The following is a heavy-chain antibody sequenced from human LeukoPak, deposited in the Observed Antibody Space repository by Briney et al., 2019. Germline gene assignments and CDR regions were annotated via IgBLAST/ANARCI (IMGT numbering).Heavy chain of an antibody. V-gene: IGHV3-23*01. CDR3: AKEGGKRFRFDP. CDR2: ISGSGGST. D-gene: IGHD1-14*01. CDR1: GFTFSSYS. J-gene: IGHJ5*02. Sequence: GGSLRLSCAASGFTFSSYSMNWVRQAPGKGLEWVSAISGSGGSTYYADSVKGRFTISRDNSKNTLYLQMNSLRAEDTAVYYCAKEGGKRFRFDPWGQGTLVTVSS.